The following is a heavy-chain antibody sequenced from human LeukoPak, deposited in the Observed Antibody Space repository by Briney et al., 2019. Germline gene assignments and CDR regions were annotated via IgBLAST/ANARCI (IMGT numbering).Heavy chain of an antibody. CDR1: GFTFGDYA. Sequence: GGSLRLSCTASGFTFGDYAMSWVRQAPGKGLEWVGFIRSKAYGGTTEYAASVKGRLTISRDDSKSIAYLQMNSLKTEDTAVYYCTTAVADYWGQGTLVTVSS. D-gene: IGHD6-19*01. V-gene: IGHV3-49*04. J-gene: IGHJ4*02. CDR2: IRSKAYGGTT. CDR3: TTAVADY.